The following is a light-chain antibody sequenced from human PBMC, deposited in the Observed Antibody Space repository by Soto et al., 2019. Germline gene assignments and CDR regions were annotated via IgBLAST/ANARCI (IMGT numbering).Light chain of an antibody. CDR2: EVS. Sequence: QSALTQPASVSGSPGQSITFSCIGTSSDIGRYNYVSWYQHHPGKVPKLLISEVSNRPSGVSNRFSGSKSGNTASLTISGLQAEDEADYFCCSYAGSSGAHWVFGGGTKLTVL. CDR1: SSDIGRYNY. J-gene: IGLJ3*02. V-gene: IGLV2-23*02. CDR3: CSYAGSSGAHWV.